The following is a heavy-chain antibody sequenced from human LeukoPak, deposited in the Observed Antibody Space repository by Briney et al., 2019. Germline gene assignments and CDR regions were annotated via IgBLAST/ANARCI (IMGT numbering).Heavy chain of an antibody. CDR1: GYTFTGYY. CDR2: INPNSGGT. V-gene: IGHV1-2*02. D-gene: IGHD1-1*01. Sequence: ASVKVSCKASGYTFTGYYMHWVRQAPGQGLEWKGWINPNSGGTNYAQKFQGRVTMTRDTSISTAYMELSRLRSDDTAVYYCARDHDGTTAYYYYGMDVWGQGTTVTVSS. J-gene: IGHJ6*02. CDR3: ARDHDGTTAYYYYGMDV.